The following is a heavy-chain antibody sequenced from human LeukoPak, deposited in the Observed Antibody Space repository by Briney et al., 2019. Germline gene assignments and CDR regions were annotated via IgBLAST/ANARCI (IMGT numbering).Heavy chain of an antibody. D-gene: IGHD1-26*01. J-gene: IGHJ4*02. V-gene: IGHV3-23*01. CDR3: VKEGLILGPSQFDY. CDR1: GFIFKSYA. Sequence: PGRSLRLSCAASGFIFKSYAMSWVRQTPAKGLEWVAAIGGSALDTYYPDSVKGRFIISRDNTRNTLYLQMSSLRAEDTAVYFCVKEGLILGPSQFDYWGQGTLVTVSS. CDR2: IGGSALDT.